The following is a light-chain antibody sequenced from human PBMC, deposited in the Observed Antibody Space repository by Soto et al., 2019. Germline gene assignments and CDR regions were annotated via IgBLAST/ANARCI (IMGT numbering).Light chain of an antibody. J-gene: IGLJ3*02. CDR3: AAWDDSLSAWV. V-gene: IGLV1-47*01. CDR2: KNN. CDR1: SYNVGKNL. Sequence: QSVLTQPPSASGTPGQRVTISCSGGSYNVGKNLVNWYQQRPGTAPKLIIFKNNQRPSGVPDRFSGSNSGSSASLAISGLRSEDEADYFCAAWDDSLSAWVFGGGTKVTVL.